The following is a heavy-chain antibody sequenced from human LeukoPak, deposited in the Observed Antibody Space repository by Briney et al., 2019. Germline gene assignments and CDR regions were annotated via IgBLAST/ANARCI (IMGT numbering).Heavy chain of an antibody. J-gene: IGHJ4*02. CDR3: ARLKRGAAGTLDY. CDR2: IYYSGSA. D-gene: IGHD6-13*01. Sequence: SETLSLTCTVSDDSMISYYWGWIRQPPGKDLEWIGYIYYSGSASYNPSLKSRVSISVDTSKNQFSLALSSVTAADTAMYYCARLKRGAAGTLDYWGQGTLVTVSS. CDR1: DDSMISYY. V-gene: IGHV4-59*08.